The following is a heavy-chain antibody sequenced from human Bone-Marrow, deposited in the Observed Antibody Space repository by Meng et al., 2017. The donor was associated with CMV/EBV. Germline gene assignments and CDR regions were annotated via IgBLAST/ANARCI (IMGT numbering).Heavy chain of an antibody. J-gene: IGHJ6*01. D-gene: IGHD5-18*01. CDR3: ASEFLRGYSSKGYGMAV. CDR1: GGSISSSSYY. V-gene: IGHV4-39*01. CDR2: IYYSGST. Sequence: GSLRLSCTVSGGSISSSSYYWGWIRQPPGKGLEWIGSIYYSGSTYYNPSLKSRVTISVDTSKNQFSLKLSSVTAADTAVYYCASEFLRGYSSKGYGMAVWGQGHTV.